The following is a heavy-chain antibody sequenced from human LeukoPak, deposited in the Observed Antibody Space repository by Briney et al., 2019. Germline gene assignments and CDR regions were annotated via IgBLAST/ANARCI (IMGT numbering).Heavy chain of an antibody. CDR1: GGTFSSYT. CDR2: IIPILGIA. Sequence: GASVKVSCKASGGTFSSYTISWVRRAPGQGLEWMGRIIPILGIANYAQKFQGRVTITADKSTSTAYMELSSLRSEDTAVYYCARDFGMGVLSFDYWGQGTLVTVSS. V-gene: IGHV1-69*04. CDR3: ARDFGMGVLSFDY. D-gene: IGHD3-16*01. J-gene: IGHJ4*02.